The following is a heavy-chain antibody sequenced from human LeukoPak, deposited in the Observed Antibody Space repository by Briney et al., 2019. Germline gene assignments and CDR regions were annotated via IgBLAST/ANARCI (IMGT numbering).Heavy chain of an antibody. J-gene: IGHJ4*02. CDR3: ARVRDSSGYYFVNYFDN. D-gene: IGHD3-22*01. CDR2: IVGSSTII. V-gene: IGHV3-48*02. CDR1: GFSFSSYS. Sequence: GGSLRLSCAASGFSFSSYSMSWVRQAPGKGLEWLSYIVGSSTIIYYADSVRGRFTISRDNAQNSLHLQMNSLRDEDTAVYYCARVRDSSGYYFVNYFDNWGQGTLVTVSS.